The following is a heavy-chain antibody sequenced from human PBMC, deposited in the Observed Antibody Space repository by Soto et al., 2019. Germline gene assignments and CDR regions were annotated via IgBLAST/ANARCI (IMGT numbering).Heavy chain of an antibody. V-gene: IGHV1-69*01. CDR2: IIPIFGTA. CDR3: ARDSWRTNGVWGFDY. CDR1: GGTFSSYA. D-gene: IGHD2-8*01. J-gene: IGHJ4*02. Sequence: QVQLVQSGAEVKKPGSSVKVSCKASGGTFSSYAISWVRQAPGQGLEWMGGIIPIFGTANYEQKFQGRVTITADESTSTAYMELRSLRSEDTAVYYCARDSWRTNGVWGFDYWGQGTLVTVSS.